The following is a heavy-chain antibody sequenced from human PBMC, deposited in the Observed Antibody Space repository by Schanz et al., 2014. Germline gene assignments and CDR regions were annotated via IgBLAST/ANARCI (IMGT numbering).Heavy chain of an antibody. CDR2: VFPNGIT. J-gene: IGHJ2*01. D-gene: IGHD1-1*01. CDR3: ARDTTWRLDL. Sequence: QVQLQESGPGLVKPSQTLSLTCTVSGGSIRSGTYYWSWIRQPAGKALEWVGRVFPNGITNSNPSLKSRVPISLDTANIDFSLTLASLTAADTAVYYCARDTTWRLDLWGRGTLVTVSS. V-gene: IGHV4-61*02. CDR1: GGSIRSGTYY.